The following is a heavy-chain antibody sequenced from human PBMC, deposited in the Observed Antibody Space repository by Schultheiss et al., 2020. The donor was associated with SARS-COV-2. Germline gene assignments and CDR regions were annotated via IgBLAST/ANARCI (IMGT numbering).Heavy chain of an antibody. CDR3: ARARGSYY. J-gene: IGHJ4*02. V-gene: IGHV3-30*07. Sequence: GGSLRLSCSASGFTFSTYAMHWVRQAPGKGLEWVAVIWYDGSNKYYADSVKGRFTISRDNSKNTLYLQMNSLRAEDTAVYYCARARGSYYWGQGTLVTVSS. CDR1: GFTFSTYA. CDR2: IWYDGSNK. D-gene: IGHD1-26*01.